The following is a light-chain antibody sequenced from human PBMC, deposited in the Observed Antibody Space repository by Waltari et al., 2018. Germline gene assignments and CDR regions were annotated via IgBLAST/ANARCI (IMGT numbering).Light chain of an antibody. CDR1: TSDIGKYNL. V-gene: IGLV2-23*02. CDR2: DVN. Sequence: QSALTQTASVSGSPGQAITISCSGTTSDIGKYNLVSWYQQHPGKAPTLISYDVNKRPSVVYNRFSGSKSGNTAFLTISGLQSADEADYYCCSYAVSAISMFGGGTKVTVL. J-gene: IGLJ3*02. CDR3: CSYAVSAISM.